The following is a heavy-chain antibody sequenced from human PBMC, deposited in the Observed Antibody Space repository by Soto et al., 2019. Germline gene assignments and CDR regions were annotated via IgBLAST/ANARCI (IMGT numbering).Heavy chain of an antibody. Sequence: TLSLTCTVSGDSINNDYWSWIRQPPGSALEWIGYIFYSGSTNYNPSLKSRVTMSVDRSKNHFSLKLTSVTAADTAVYYCVTGGDGYRFDYWGQGTLVTVSS. CDR2: IFYSGST. V-gene: IGHV4-59*01. D-gene: IGHD2-21*02. CDR1: GDSINNDY. CDR3: VTGGDGYRFDY. J-gene: IGHJ4*02.